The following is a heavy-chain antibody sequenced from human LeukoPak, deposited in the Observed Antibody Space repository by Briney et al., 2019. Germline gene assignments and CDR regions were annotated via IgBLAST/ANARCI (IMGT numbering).Heavy chain of an antibody. CDR3: ATVKEHKFWSGYYTDPQRWFDP. J-gene: IGHJ5*02. Sequence: ASVKVSCTASGYTFTDYYMHWVQQAPGKGLEWMGRVDPEDGETIYAEKFQGRVTITADTSTDTAYMELSSLRSEDTAVYYCATVKEHKFWSGYYTDPQRWFDPWGQGTLVTVSP. V-gene: IGHV1-69-2*01. CDR2: VDPEDGET. CDR1: GYTFTDYY. D-gene: IGHD3-3*01.